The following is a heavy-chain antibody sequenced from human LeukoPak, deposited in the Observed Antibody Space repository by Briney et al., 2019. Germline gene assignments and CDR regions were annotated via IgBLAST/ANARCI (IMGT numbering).Heavy chain of an antibody. Sequence: GGSLRLSCAASGFTFDDYGMSWVRQAPGKGLEWGSGINWNGGSTGYADSVKGRFTISRDNAKNSLYLQMNSLRAEDTALYYCARDSTRKGGYSGYDPFDYWGQGTLVTVSS. CDR1: GFTFDDYG. CDR3: ARDSTRKGGYSGYDPFDY. J-gene: IGHJ4*02. V-gene: IGHV3-20*04. CDR2: INWNGGST. D-gene: IGHD5-12*01.